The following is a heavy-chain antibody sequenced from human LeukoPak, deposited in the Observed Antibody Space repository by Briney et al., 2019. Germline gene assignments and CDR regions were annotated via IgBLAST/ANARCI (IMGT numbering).Heavy chain of an antibody. V-gene: IGHV3-7*01. J-gene: IGHJ4*02. D-gene: IGHD3-16*02. Sequence: GGSLRLSCAASGFTFSSYWMSWVRQAPGKGLEWVANIKQEGSEKYYVDSVKGRFTISRDNAKNSLYLQVNSLRAEDTAVYYCAFGGLSVFDYWGQGTLVTVSS. CDR1: GFTFSSYW. CDR2: IKQEGSEK. CDR3: AFGGLSVFDY.